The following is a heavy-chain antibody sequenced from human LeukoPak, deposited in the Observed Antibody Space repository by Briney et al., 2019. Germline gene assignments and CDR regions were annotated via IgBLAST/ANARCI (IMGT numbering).Heavy chain of an antibody. V-gene: IGHV1-18*01. J-gene: IGHJ3*02. CDR3: ARAIADDAFDI. CDR2: ISAYNGNT. CDR1: GYTFTSYG. Sequence: ASVKVSCKASGYTFTSYGISWVRQAPGQGLERMGWISAYNGNTNYAQKLQGRVTITADESTSTAYMELSSLRSEDTAVYYCARAIADDAFDIWGQGTMVTVSS.